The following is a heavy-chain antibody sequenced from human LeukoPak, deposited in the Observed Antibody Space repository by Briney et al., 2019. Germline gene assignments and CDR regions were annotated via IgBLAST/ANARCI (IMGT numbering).Heavy chain of an antibody. CDR2: IQISGNT. D-gene: IGHD6-19*01. J-gene: IGHJ4*02. CDR1: GGSISSYY. CDR3: ASGGVAGRWPLDY. Sequence: PSETLSLTCTVSGGSISSYYCSWIRQPAGKGLEWIGRIQISGNTNYNPSLKSRATMSVDTSRNQFSLKLTSVTAADTAVYYCASGGVAGRWPLDYWGQGTLVTVSS. V-gene: IGHV4-4*07.